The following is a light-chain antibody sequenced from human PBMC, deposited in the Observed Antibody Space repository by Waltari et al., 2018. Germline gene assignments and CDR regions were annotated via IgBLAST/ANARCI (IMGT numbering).Light chain of an antibody. CDR2: WAA. V-gene: IGKV4-1*01. Sequence: DIVMTQSPDSLAVSLGERATINCKSSQSLLDSSNNKKYLTGYQQKPGQPPKLLIYWAATLKAGVPDRFSGSGSGTDFTLTISSLQAEDVAVYYCQHYYGSPNNFGQGTKLEIK. J-gene: IGKJ2*01. CDR3: QHYYGSPNN. CDR1: QSLLDSSNNKKY.